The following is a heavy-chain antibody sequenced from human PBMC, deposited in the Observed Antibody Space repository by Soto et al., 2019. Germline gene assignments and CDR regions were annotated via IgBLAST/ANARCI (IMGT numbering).Heavy chain of an antibody. J-gene: IGHJ1*01. V-gene: IGHV1-69*02. D-gene: IGHD4-17*01. CDR3: ARNDYGDYVRYFQH. Sequence: GASVKVSCXASGGTFSSYTISWVRQAPGQGLEWMGRIIPILGIANYAQKFQGRVTITADKSTSTAYMELSSLRSEDTAVYYCARNDYGDYVRYFQHWGQGTLVTVSS. CDR2: IIPILGIA. CDR1: GGTFSSYT.